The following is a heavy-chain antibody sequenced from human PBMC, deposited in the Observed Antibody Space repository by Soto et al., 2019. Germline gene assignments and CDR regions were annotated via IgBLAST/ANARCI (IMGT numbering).Heavy chain of an antibody. CDR3: SRGSYYDFWSGYPAYYGMDV. J-gene: IGHJ6*02. Sequence: ASVKVSCKASGYTFTSYAMNWVRQAPGQGLEWMGWINTNTGNPTYAQGFTGRFVFSLDTSVSTEFLQFCSLRAEDTAVFFFSRGSYYDFWSGYPAYYGMDVWGQGTTVTVSS. CDR2: INTNTGNP. V-gene: IGHV7-4-1*01. D-gene: IGHD3-3*01. CDR1: GYTFTSYA.